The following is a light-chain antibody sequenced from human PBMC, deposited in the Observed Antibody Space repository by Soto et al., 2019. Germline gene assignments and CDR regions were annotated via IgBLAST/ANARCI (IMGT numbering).Light chain of an antibody. CDR3: AAWDDSLVV. Sequence: QSGLTQPPSASGTPGQTVTISCSGSSSNIGSAYIYWYQHLPGTAPKLLIYRNNQRPSGVPDRFSASKSGTSASLAISGLRSEDDADYYCAAWDDSLVVFGGGTKLTVL. CDR2: RNN. J-gene: IGLJ2*01. CDR1: SSNIGSAY. V-gene: IGLV1-47*01.